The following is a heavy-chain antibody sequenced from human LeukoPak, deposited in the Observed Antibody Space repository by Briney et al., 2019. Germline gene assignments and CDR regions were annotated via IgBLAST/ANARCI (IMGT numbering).Heavy chain of an antibody. CDR2: ISSSSSYI. Sequence: PGGSLRLSCAASGFTFSRYSMNWVRQAPGKGLEWVSSISSSSSYIYYADSVKGRFTISRDNAKNSLYLQMNSLRAEDTAVYYCARVLGELLLNWFDPWGQGTLVTVSS. V-gene: IGHV3-21*01. CDR3: ARVLGELLLNWFDP. CDR1: GFTFSRYS. J-gene: IGHJ5*02. D-gene: IGHD3-10*01.